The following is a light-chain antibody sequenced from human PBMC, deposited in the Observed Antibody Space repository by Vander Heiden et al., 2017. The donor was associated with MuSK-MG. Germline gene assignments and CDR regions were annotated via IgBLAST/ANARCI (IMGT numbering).Light chain of an antibody. V-gene: IGLV1-40*01. Sequence: QSVLTQPPSVSGAPVQRVTIPCTGSSSNLGAPYDVHWYQQFPGTAPKLLIYTNTKRPSGVPDRFSGSKSGTSASLAITGLQAEDEADYYCQSYDGSLNAVVFGGGTKLTVL. CDR1: SSNLGAPYD. CDR2: TNT. CDR3: QSYDGSLNAVV. J-gene: IGLJ2*01.